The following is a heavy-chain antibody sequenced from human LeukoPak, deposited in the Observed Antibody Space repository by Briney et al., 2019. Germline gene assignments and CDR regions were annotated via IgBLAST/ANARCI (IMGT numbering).Heavy chain of an antibody. D-gene: IGHD4-11*01. Sequence: HAGRSLRLSCAASGFTLDDYAMHWVRQAPGKGLEWVSGISWNSGSIGYADSVKGRFTISRDNAKNSLCLQMNSLRAEDTALYYCAKAYSNYDQFYYYGMDVWGQGTTVTVSS. V-gene: IGHV3-9*01. J-gene: IGHJ6*02. CDR3: AKAYSNYDQFYYYGMDV. CDR2: ISWNSGSI. CDR1: GFTLDDYA.